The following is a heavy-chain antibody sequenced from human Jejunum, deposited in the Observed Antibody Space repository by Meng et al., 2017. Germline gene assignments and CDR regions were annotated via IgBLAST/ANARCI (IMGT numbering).Heavy chain of an antibody. CDR2: ISLSGSP. J-gene: IGHJ4*02. D-gene: IGHD2-15*01. V-gene: IGHV4-4*02. CDR3: ARHGAAPYFDD. CDR1: GGSISSSSW. Sequence: VQLQGSGPGLVNPSGTLSLPCAVYGGSISSSSWWSWVRQPPGKGLEWIGEISLSGSPSYNPSLRTRVTISIDTSRNQFSLSLSSVTAADTAVYYCARHGAAPYFDDWGQGSLVTVSS.